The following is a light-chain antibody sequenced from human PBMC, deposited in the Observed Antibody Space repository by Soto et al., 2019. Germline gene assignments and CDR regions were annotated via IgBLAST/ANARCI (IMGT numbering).Light chain of an antibody. J-gene: IGKJ1*01. V-gene: IGKV1-5*01. Sequence: DIQMTQYPSTLSASVGDRVTITCWASQFVSSFLGWYQQKPGTAPKVLIYHASNLQSGVPSRFSGSGSGTDFTLTISSLEPEDFAVYYCQQLTDWPPQWTFGQGTKVDIK. CDR2: HAS. CDR1: QFVSSF. CDR3: QQLTDWPPQWT.